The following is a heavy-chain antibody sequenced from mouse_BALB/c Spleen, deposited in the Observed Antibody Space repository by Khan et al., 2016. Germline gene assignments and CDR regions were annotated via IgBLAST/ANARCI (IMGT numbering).Heavy chain of an antibody. J-gene: IGHJ2*01. CDR3: ARGMITTFDY. Sequence: VQLKESGPGLVKPSQSLSLTCIVTGYSITSDYAWNWIRQFPGDKLEWMGYISYSGSTSYNPSLKSRISLTRDTSKNQFFLQLNSVTTEDTATYYCARGMITTFDYGGQGTTLTVSS. D-gene: IGHD2-4*01. V-gene: IGHV3-2*02. CDR1: GYSITSDYA. CDR2: ISYSGST.